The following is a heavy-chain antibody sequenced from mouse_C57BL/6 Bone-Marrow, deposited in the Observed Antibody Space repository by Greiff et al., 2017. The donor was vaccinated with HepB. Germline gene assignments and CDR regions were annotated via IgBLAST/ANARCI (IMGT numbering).Heavy chain of an antibody. V-gene: IGHV5-4*03. D-gene: IGHD3-2*02. J-gene: IGHJ2*01. CDR2: ISDGGSYT. Sequence: EVKLQESGGGLVKPGGSLKLSCAASGFTFSSYAMSWVRQTPEKRLEWVATISDGGSYTYYPDNVKVRFTISRDNAKNNLYLQMSHLKSEDTAMYYCARGHSSGYVGYFDYWGQGTTLTVSS. CDR3: ARGHSSGYVGYFDY. CDR1: GFTFSSYA.